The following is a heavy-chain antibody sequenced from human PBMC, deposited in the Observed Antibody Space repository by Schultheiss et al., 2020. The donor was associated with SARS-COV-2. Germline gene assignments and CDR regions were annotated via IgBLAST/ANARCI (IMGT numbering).Heavy chain of an antibody. CDR3: ARDYPSSSPHFDY. V-gene: IGHV3-21*01. D-gene: IGHD6-6*01. Sequence: GGSLRLSCAASGFTFSSYSMNWVRQAPGKGLEWVSSISSSSSYIYYADSVKGRFTISRDNAKNSLYLQINSLRAEDTAVYYCARDYPSSSPHFDYWGQGTLVTVSS. CDR2: ISSSSSYI. J-gene: IGHJ4*02. CDR1: GFTFSSYS.